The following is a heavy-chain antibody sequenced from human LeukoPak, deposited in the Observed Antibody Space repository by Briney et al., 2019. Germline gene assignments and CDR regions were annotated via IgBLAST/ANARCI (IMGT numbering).Heavy chain of an antibody. CDR1: GFTFSSYG. CDR2: ISYDGRNK. J-gene: IGHJ4*02. CDR3: ARVGAGAEGDY. D-gene: IGHD3-16*01. V-gene: IGHV3-30*03. Sequence: GGSLRLSCAASGFTFSSYGMHWVRQAPGKGLEWVAIISYDGRNKYYADSVKGRFTISRDNAKNSLYLQMNSLRAEDTAVYYCARVGAGAEGDYWGQGTLVTVSS.